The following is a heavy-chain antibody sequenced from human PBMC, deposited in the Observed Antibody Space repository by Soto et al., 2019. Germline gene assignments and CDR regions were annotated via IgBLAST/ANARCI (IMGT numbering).Heavy chain of an antibody. V-gene: IGHV4-59*08. Sequence: SETLSRTCTVSGGSISSYYWSWIRQPPGKGLEWIGYIYYSGSTNYNPSLKSRVTISVDTSKNQFSLKLSSVTAADTAVYYCARSDSAWFYPWGQGTLVTVSS. J-gene: IGHJ5*02. CDR3: ARSDSAWFYP. D-gene: IGHD2-15*01. CDR1: GGSISSYY. CDR2: IYYSGST.